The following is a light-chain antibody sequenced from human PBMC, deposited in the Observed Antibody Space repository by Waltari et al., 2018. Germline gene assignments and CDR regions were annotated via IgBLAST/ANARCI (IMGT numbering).Light chain of an antibody. CDR3: SSYTLKNTVI. CDR1: PSDIGTYEF. V-gene: IGLV2-14*01. J-gene: IGLJ2*01. Sequence: QSALTQPASVSGSPGQSITISCTGSPSDIGTYEFVSWYQHHPAKAPKLIISEVIFRPSGVSSRCSGSKSGSTASLTVSGLQAEDEAVYYCSSYTLKNTVIFGGGTKLTVL. CDR2: EVI.